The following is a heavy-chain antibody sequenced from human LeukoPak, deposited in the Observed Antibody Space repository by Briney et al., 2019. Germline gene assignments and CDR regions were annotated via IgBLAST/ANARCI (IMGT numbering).Heavy chain of an antibody. CDR1: GSTFSSHT. J-gene: IGHJ6*03. D-gene: IGHD1-1*01. CDR2: IRHDGSDK. V-gene: IGHV3-30*02. CDR3: AKRAATGTEFYNYYYMDV. Sequence: GGSLRLSCAASGSTFSSHTMNWVRQAPGKGLEWLAFIRHDGSDKFYADSVKGRFTVSRDNAKNTLFLEMNSLRGEDTALYYCAKRAATGTEFYNYYYMDVWGKGATVTVSS.